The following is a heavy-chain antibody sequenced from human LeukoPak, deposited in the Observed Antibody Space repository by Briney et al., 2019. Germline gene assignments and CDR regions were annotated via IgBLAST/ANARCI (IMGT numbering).Heavy chain of an antibody. D-gene: IGHD3-22*01. V-gene: IGHV4-34*04. CDR1: GGSFSGYY. CDR3: GRGPPMRYFEGRGYYFFDS. CDR2: INHSRST. Sequence: SETLSLTCAVYGGSFSGYYWSWLRPPPGKGLEWIGDINHSRSTNDNPSLKSRATISVTTSENQSSLTLTPVTAADTVVFYGGRGPPMRYFEGRGYYFFDSWGQGTLVTVSS. J-gene: IGHJ4*02.